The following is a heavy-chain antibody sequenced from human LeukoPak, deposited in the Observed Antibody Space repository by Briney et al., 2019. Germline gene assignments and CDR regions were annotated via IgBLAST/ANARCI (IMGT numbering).Heavy chain of an antibody. D-gene: IGHD3-3*01. J-gene: IGHJ6*02. V-gene: IGHV1-69*13. CDR1: GGTFSSYA. CDR3: ARVDCDFWSGYYHRSHYYYGMDV. Sequence: SVKVSCKASGGTFSSYAISWVRQAPGQGLEWMGGIIPIFGTANYAQKFQGRVTITADESTSTAYMELSSLRSEDTAVYYCARVDCDFWSGYYHRSHYYYGMDVWGQGTTVTVSS. CDR2: IIPIFGTA.